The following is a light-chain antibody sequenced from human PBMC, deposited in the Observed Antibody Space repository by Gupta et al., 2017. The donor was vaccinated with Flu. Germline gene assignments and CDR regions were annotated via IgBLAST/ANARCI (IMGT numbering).Light chain of an antibody. Sequence: SSLYASVGDRGTITCRASRTISNYLNWYQQKPGKAPRLLIYAASSWQSGVPSRFSGSGSGKDFTLTISSRQQEDLATYFCQQTDSTPQVTFGQGTKLEIK. CDR3: QQTDSTPQVT. V-gene: IGKV1-39*01. CDR1: RTISNY. J-gene: IGKJ2*01. CDR2: AAS.